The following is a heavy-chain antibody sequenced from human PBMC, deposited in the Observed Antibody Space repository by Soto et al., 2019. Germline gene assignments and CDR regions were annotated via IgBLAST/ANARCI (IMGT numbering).Heavy chain of an antibody. J-gene: IGHJ5*02. V-gene: IGHV3-74*01. CDR3: ATVFDL. CDR1: GFTLGSHR. CDR2: IDTDGGGT. Sequence: DVQLVESGGGLVQPGGSLRVSCAASGFTLGSHRIHWVRQPPGKGLEWVSRIDTDGGGTSYADSVKGRFSISTDNDKNRVDMQKNGLRAEETAVYYCATVFDLWGQGTLVTDSS.